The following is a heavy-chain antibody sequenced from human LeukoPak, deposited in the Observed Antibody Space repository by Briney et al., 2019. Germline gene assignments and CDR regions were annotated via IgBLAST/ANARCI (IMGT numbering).Heavy chain of an antibody. D-gene: IGHD2-15*01. CDR2: INPNSGGT. CDR1: GYTFTGYY. J-gene: IGHJ4*02. Sequence: ASVKVSCKASGYTFTGYYMHWVRQAPGQGLEWMGWINPNSGGTNYAQKFQDRVTMTREKSITTVYMELSRLRSDDTAVYYCARELRYCIDYWGQGTLVTVSS. V-gene: IGHV1-2*02. CDR3: ARELRYCIDY.